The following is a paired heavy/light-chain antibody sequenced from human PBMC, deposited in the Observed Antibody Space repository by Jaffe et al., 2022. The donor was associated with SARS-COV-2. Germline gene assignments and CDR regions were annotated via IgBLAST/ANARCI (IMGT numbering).Heavy chain of an antibody. D-gene: IGHD6-19*01. Sequence: EVQLVESGGGLVQPGGSLRLSCAASGFTFSTYWMSWVRQAPGKGLEWVANIKQDGSEKYYVDSVKGRFTISRDAAKNSLYLQMNSLRAEDTAVYYCVRDRGSGWSRGQPHDYWGQGTLVTVSS. CDR2: IKQDGSEK. V-gene: IGHV3-7*03. CDR3: VRDRGSGWSRGQPHDY. J-gene: IGHJ4*02. CDR1: GFTFSTYW.
Light chain of an antibody. CDR2: KAS. J-gene: IGKJ2*01. V-gene: IGKV1-5*03. CDR3: QQYNSYSPYT. CDR1: QKIDSW. Sequence: DIQMTQSPSTLSASVGDRVTITCRASQKIDSWLAWYQQRPGKVPDLLIYKASYLQNGVPSRFSGSGSGTEFTLTISSLQPDDSATYYCQQYNSYSPYTFGQGTKLEIK.